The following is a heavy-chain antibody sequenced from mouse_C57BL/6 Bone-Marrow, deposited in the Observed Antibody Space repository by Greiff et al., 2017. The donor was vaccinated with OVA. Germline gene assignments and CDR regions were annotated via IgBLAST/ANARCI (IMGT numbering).Heavy chain of an antibody. CDR1: GFSLTSYA. V-gene: IGHV2-9-1*01. CDR2: IWTGGGT. J-gene: IGHJ2*01. D-gene: IGHD1-1*01. CDR3: ARTNYGSSWDY. Sequence: VQVVESGPGLVAPSQSLSITCTVSGFSLTSYAISWVRPPPGKGLEWLGVIWTGGGTNSNSAPKSRLSISKDNSKSEVFLKMNSLQADDTARYYCARTNYGSSWDYWGQGTTLTVSS.